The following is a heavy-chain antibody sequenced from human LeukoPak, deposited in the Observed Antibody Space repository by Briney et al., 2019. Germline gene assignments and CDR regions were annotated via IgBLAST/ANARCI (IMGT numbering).Heavy chain of an antibody. CDR1: GFTFSSYG. J-gene: IGHJ4*02. V-gene: IGHV3-23*01. CDR2: ISGSGGST. CDR3: AKGLYGFEWLRPFDY. D-gene: IGHD5-12*01. Sequence: PGGSLRLSCAASGFTFSSYGMSWVRQAPGKGLEWVSAISGSGGSTYYADSVKGRFTISRDNSKNTLYLQMNSLRAEDTAVYCCAKGLYGFEWLRPFDYWGQGTLVTVSS.